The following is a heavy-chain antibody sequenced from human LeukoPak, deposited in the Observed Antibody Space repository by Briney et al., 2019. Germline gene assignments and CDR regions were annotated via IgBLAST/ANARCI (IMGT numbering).Heavy chain of an antibody. CDR1: GGSISISTYY. CDR2: IYYSGST. CDR3: GRGKAEYYYYYMDV. D-gene: IGHD6-13*01. Sequence: SETLSLTCTLSGGSISISTYYWGWIRQPPGKGLEWIGSIYYSGSTNYNPSPKSRVTISVDTSKNQFSLKLSSVTAADTAVYYWGRGKAEYYYYYMDVGGKGTTVPVP. J-gene: IGHJ6*03. V-gene: IGHV4-39*07.